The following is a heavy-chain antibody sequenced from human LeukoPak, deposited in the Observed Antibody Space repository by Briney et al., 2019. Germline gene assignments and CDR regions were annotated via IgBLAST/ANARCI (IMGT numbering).Heavy chain of an antibody. CDR2: ISAYNGNT. D-gene: IGHD3-16*01. CDR3: ARAQMFWDWFDP. CDR1: GYTFTSYG. J-gene: IGHJ5*02. Sequence: ASVKVSCKAPGYTFTSYGISWVRQAPGQGLEWMGWISAYNGNTNYAQKLQGRVTMTTDTSTSTAYMELRSLRSDDTAVYYCARAQMFWDWFDPWGQGTLVTVSS. V-gene: IGHV1-18*01.